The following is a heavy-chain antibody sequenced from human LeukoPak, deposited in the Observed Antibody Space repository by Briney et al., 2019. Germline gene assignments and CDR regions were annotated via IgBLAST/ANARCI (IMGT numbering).Heavy chain of an antibody. J-gene: IGHJ4*02. CDR3: AKDLQYFSSSMPSFDY. V-gene: IGHV3-23*01. Sequence: PGGSLRLSCAASGFTFSNYAMSWVRQAPGKGLEWVSAISGSGGSTYYADSVKGRFTISRDNSKNTLYLQMNSLRAEDTAVYYCAKDLQYFSSSMPSFDYWGQGTLVTVSS. CDR1: GFTFSNYA. CDR2: ISGSGGST. D-gene: IGHD6-13*01.